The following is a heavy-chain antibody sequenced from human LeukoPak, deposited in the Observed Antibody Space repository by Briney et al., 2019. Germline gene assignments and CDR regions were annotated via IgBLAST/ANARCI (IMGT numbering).Heavy chain of an antibody. D-gene: IGHD4-17*01. CDR3: ARNRGDPSYFDY. CDR2: ISTSSSYI. J-gene: IGHJ4*02. Sequence: GGSLRLSCTASGFAFNGYSMNWVRQAPGKGLERVSSISTSSSYIYYADSVKGRFTISRNNPKNSLYLQMNSLRAEDTAVYYCARNRGDPSYFDYWGQGTLVTVSS. CDR1: GFAFNGYS. V-gene: IGHV3-21*01.